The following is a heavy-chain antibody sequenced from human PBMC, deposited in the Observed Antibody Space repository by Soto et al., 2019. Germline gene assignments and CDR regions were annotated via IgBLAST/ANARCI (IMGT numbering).Heavy chain of an antibody. D-gene: IGHD3-3*01. V-gene: IGHV4-34*01. CDR3: ARVRKSYYDFWSGRGAFDI. J-gene: IGHJ3*02. CDR1: GGSFSGYY. CDR2: INHSGST. Sequence: TLSLTCAVYGGSFSGYYWSWIRQPPGKGLEWIGEINHSGSTNYNPSLKSRVTISVDTSKNQFSLKLSSVTAADTAVYYCARVRKSYYDFWSGRGAFDIWGQGTMVTV.